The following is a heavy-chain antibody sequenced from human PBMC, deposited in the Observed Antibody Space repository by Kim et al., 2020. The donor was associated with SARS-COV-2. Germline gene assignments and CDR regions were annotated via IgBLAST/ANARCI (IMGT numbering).Heavy chain of an antibody. D-gene: IGHD3-16*01. V-gene: IGHV4-30-2*04. J-gene: IGHJ4*02. CDR3: ARTRGAVDY. Sequence: NPSPKTRVTIPVDTSKHQFSLKLSSVTAADTAVYYCARTRGAVDYWGQGTLVTVSS.